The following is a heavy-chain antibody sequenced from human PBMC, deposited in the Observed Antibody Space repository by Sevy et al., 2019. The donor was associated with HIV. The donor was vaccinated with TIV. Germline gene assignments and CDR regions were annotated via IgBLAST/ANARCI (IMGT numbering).Heavy chain of an antibody. D-gene: IGHD3-22*01. J-gene: IGHJ4*02. CDR3: ARLTYYYDSSGYYHHDY. V-gene: IGHV1-18*01. CDR2: ISAYNGNT. Sequence: ASVKVSCKASGYTFTSYGISWVRQAPGQGLEWMGWISAYNGNTNYAQKLQGRVTMTTDTSTSTAYMELRSLRSDDTAVYYCARLTYYYDSSGYYHHDYWGQRTLVTVSS. CDR1: GYTFTSYG.